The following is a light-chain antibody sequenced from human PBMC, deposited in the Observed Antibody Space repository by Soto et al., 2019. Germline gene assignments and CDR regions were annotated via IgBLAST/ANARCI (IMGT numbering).Light chain of an antibody. CDR3: QQYYGLPPLT. CDR2: HAS. V-gene: IGKV1-33*01. Sequence: DIQMTQSPSSLSASIGDRVTITGQASQNSTSNLRWYQQKPGKAPTLLIYHASKWAKGVTSRFSGSGSGTDFSFIITSLQREDLATYYCQQYYGLPPLTFGQGTRLEIK. J-gene: IGKJ5*01. CDR1: QNSTSN.